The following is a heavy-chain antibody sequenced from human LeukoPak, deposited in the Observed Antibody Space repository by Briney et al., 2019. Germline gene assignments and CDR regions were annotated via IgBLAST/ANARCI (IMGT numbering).Heavy chain of an antibody. V-gene: IGHV3-23*01. D-gene: IGHD3-10*01. CDR3: AKRTPGSGSPC. J-gene: IGHJ4*02. Sequence: PGGSLRLSCAASGFTFSSYAMSWVRQAPGKGLEWVSAIGGVGGATYYADSVKGRFTISRDNSKNTLYLEMNSLRAEDTAVYYCAKRTPGSGSPCWGPGTQVTVSS. CDR1: GFTFSSYA. CDR2: IGGVGGAT.